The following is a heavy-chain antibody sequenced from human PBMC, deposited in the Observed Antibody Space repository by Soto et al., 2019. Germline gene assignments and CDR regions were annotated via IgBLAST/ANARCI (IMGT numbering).Heavy chain of an antibody. CDR1: GGSISSSSYY. Sequence: SETLSLTCTVAGGSISSSSYYFVWIRQPPGNGLEWIGSIYYSGSTYYNPSLKSRVTISVDTSKNQFSLKLSSVTAADTAVYYCARHGQSNRGSDWFDPWGQGTLVTVSS. D-gene: IGHD3-16*01. J-gene: IGHJ5*02. CDR3: ARHGQSNRGSDWFDP. V-gene: IGHV4-39*01. CDR2: IYYSGST.